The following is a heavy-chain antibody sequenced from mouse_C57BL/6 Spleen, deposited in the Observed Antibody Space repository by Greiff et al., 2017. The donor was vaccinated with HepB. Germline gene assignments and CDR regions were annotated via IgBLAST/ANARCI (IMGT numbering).Heavy chain of an antibody. CDR1: GYAFSSYW. J-gene: IGHJ4*01. CDR3: ARRIYYDYDDAMDY. V-gene: IGHV1-80*01. CDR2: IYPGDGDT. Sequence: VQLQQSGAELVKPGASVKISCKASGYAFSSYWMNWVKQRPGKGLEWIGQIYPGDGDTNYNGKFKGKATLTADKSSSTAYMQLSSLTSEDSAVYFCARRIYYDYDDAMDYWGQGTSVTVSS. D-gene: IGHD2-4*01.